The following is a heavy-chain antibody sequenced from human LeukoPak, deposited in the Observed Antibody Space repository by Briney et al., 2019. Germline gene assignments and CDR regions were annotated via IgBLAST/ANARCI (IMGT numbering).Heavy chain of an antibody. CDR2: IYYSGST. CDR3: AREVQDIVVVPAATHYMDV. D-gene: IGHD2-2*01. V-gene: IGHV4-59*11. CDR1: GGSISSHY. J-gene: IGHJ6*03. Sequence: SSETLSLTCTVSGGSISSHYWSWIRQPPGKGLEWIGYIYYSGSTNYNPSLKSRVTISVDTSKNQFSLKLSSVTAADTAVYYCAREVQDIVVVPAATHYMDVWGKGTTVTVSS.